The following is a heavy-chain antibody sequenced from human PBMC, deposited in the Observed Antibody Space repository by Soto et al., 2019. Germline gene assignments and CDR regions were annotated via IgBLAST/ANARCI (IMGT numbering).Heavy chain of an antibody. CDR3: ARWGDSYCSGGSCYSSPLYYYMDV. J-gene: IGHJ6*03. Sequence: GGSLRLSCAASGFTFSSYWMHWVRQAPGKGLVWVSRINSDGSSTSYADSVKGRFTISRDNAKNTLYLQMNSLRAEDTAVYYCARWGDSYCSGGSCYSSPLYYYMDVWGKGTTVTVSS. V-gene: IGHV3-74*01. CDR1: GFTFSSYW. D-gene: IGHD2-15*01. CDR2: INSDGSST.